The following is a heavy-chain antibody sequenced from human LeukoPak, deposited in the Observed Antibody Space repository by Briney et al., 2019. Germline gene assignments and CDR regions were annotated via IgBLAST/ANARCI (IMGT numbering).Heavy chain of an antibody. Sequence: SETLSLTCIVSADAITSHYYWGWIRQPPGKGGKGLEWIASVYHSGANYVNPSLKSRVTTSVDTSKSHFYLTLTSVTAADTAVYFCARASFASGSYYFDLWGQGTLITVSS. J-gene: IGHJ4*02. CDR1: ADAITSHYY. D-gene: IGHD3-10*01. CDR3: ARASFASGSYYFDL. V-gene: IGHV4-38-2*02. CDR2: VYHSGAN.